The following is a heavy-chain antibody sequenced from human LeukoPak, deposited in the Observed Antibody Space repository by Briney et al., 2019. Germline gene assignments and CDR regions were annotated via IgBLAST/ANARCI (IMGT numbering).Heavy chain of an antibody. CDR3: AKDKDLQLVGDN. D-gene: IGHD6-13*01. CDR2: ISGSGGTT. J-gene: IGHJ4*02. Sequence: GSLRLSCAVSGFSFSTYAMSWVRQAPGKGLEWVSDISGSGGTTHYADSVKGRFTISRDNSKNTLYLQMDSLRAEDTAVYYCAKDKDLQLVGDNWGQGTLVSVSS. CDR1: GFSFSTYA. V-gene: IGHV3-23*01.